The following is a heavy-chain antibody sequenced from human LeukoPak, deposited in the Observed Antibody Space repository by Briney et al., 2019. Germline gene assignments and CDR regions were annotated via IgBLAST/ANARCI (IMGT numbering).Heavy chain of an antibody. Sequence: GESLKISCKGSGYSFTSCWIGWVRQMPGKGLEWMGIIYPGDSDTRYSPSFQGQVTISADKSISTAYLQWSSLKASDTAMYYCARRIAVAGSGIDYWGQGTLVTVSS. J-gene: IGHJ4*02. CDR1: GYSFTSCW. D-gene: IGHD6-19*01. CDR2: IYPGDSDT. CDR3: ARRIAVAGSGIDY. V-gene: IGHV5-51*01.